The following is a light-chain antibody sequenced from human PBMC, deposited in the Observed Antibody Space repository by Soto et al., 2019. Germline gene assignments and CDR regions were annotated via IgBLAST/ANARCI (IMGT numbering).Light chain of an antibody. J-gene: IGLJ1*01. Sequence: NFMLTQPHSVSESPWKTVTISCTRSSGSIASHYVQWYQQRPGSAPNTVIYEGNQRPSGVPDRFSGSIDSSSNSASLTISGLKTEDEADYYCSSYTSSHTRVFGTGTKLTVL. V-gene: IGLV6-57*04. CDR3: SSYTSSHTRV. CDR2: EGN. CDR1: SGSIASHY.